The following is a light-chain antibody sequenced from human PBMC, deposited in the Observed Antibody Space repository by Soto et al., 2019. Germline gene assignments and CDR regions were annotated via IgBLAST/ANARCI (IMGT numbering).Light chain of an antibody. CDR1: RSVSNNY. Sequence: EIVLTQSPGTLSLSPGERATLSCRASRSVSNNYLAWYRQKPGQTPRLLIYGASSRAAVLPDRFSGSGSGKDFPLTISRLAPEDFAVYFCQQYGSSPTFGPGTKVEIK. CDR3: QQYGSSPT. J-gene: IGKJ3*01. V-gene: IGKV3-20*01. CDR2: GAS.